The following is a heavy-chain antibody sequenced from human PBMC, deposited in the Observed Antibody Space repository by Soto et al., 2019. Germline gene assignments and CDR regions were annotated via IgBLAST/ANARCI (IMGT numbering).Heavy chain of an antibody. CDR2: IYWDDDK. J-gene: IGHJ4*02. D-gene: IGHD3-3*01. CDR3: AHRVLRTVFGLVTTTAIYFDF. V-gene: IGHV2-5*02. Sequence: QITLNESGPTQVKPRQTLTLTCTFSGFSLTTSGVGVGWIRQSPGKAPEWLALIYWDDDKRYSPSLTSRLTITKDTSKNLVVLTMADLDPADTATYYCAHRVLRTVFGLVTTTAIYFDFWGQGTPVAVSS. CDR1: GFSLTTSGVG.